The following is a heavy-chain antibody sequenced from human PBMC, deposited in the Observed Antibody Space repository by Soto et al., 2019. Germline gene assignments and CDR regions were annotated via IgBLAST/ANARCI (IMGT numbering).Heavy chain of an antibody. CDR3: ARCISYYYYYMDV. CDR1: GGTFSSYT. D-gene: IGHD3-3*02. CDR2: IIPILGIA. Sequence: QVQLVQSGAEVKKPGSSVKVSCKASGGTFSSYTISWVRQSPGQVLEWMGRIIPILGIATYAQKFQGRVTITADKSTSTAYMELSSLRSEDTAVYYCARCISYYYYYMDVWGKGTTVTVSS. V-gene: IGHV1-69*02. J-gene: IGHJ6*03.